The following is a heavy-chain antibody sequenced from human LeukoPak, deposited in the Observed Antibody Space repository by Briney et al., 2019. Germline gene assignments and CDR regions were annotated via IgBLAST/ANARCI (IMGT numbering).Heavy chain of an antibody. Sequence: PGWAVRLSCAASGFMFTHHGMHWVRQAPGKGLEWVAVIWSDGRNRFYSDSVKGRFAISRDDSNDMVYLQMNGLRIEDTAVYYCAKGVAANSFWSGYNSWGQGALVTVSS. CDR1: GFMFTHHG. D-gene: IGHD3-3*01. V-gene: IGHV3-33*06. CDR3: AKGVAANSFWSGYNS. J-gene: IGHJ4*02. CDR2: IWSDGRNR.